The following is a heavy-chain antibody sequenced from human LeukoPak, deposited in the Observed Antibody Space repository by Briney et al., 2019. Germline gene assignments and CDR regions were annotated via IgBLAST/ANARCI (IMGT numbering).Heavy chain of an antibody. V-gene: IGHV1-3*01. D-gene: IGHD1-14*01. CDR2: INAGNGNT. CDR3: ARDPGPYYYYGMDV. CDR1: GYTFTSYA. J-gene: IGHJ6*02. Sequence: ASVKVSCKASGYTFTSYAMHWVRQAPGQRLEWMGWINAGNGNTKYSQKFQGRVTITRDTSASTAYMELSSLRSEDTAVYYCARDPGPYYYYGMDVWGQGTTVTVSS.